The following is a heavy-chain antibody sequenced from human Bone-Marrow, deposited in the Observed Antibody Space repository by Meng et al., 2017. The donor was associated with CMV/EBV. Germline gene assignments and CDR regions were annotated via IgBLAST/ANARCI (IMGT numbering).Heavy chain of an antibody. D-gene: IGHD4-11*01. Sequence: ASVKVSCKASGYTFTGYYMHWVRQAPGQGLEWMGWINPNSGGTNYAQKFQGRVTMTRDTSISTAHMEVSGLTSDDTAVYYCASGGPTVSGSAVDCWGQGTLVTFSS. V-gene: IGHV1-2*02. J-gene: IGHJ4*02. CDR3: ASGGPTVSGSAVDC. CDR2: INPNSGGT. CDR1: GYTFTGYY.